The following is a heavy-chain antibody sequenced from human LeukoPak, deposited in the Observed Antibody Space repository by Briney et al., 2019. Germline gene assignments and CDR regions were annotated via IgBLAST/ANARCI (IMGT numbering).Heavy chain of an antibody. CDR1: GFTFSSYW. CDR2: IKEDGSEK. J-gene: IGHJ4*02. V-gene: IGHV3-7*01. D-gene: IGHD6-19*01. CDR3: ARPIAVAGNRNFDY. Sequence: HSGRSLRLSCAASGFTFSSYWMTSVRQAPGKGLEWVANIKEDGSEKYCVDSVKGRFTISRDNAKNSLYLQMNSLRAEDTAVYYCARPIAVAGNRNFDYWGQGTLVTVSS.